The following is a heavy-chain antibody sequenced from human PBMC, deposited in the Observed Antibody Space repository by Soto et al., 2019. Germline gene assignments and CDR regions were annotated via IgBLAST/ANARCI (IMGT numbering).Heavy chain of an antibody. CDR2: INPNTGGT. J-gene: IGHJ6*02. Sequence: ASVKVSCKASGYTFTGYYIQWVRQVPGQGFEWMGWINPNTGGTNYAQKFQGWVTMTRDTSISTAYMELNRLTSDDTAMYFCAKDQGPTSGTSGNGLDVWGQGTTVTVSS. V-gene: IGHV1-2*04. D-gene: IGHD2-15*01. CDR3: AKDQGPTSGTSGNGLDV. CDR1: GYTFTGYY.